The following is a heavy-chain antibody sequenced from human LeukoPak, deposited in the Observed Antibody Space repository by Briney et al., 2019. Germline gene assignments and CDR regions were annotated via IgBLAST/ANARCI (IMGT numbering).Heavy chain of an antibody. CDR1: GGSFSGYD. CDR2: INHSGST. CDR3: ARSGYSSGWYLNKDYYYYYGMDV. J-gene: IGHJ6*02. D-gene: IGHD6-19*01. V-gene: IGHV4-34*01. Sequence: PSESLSLTCAVYGGSFSGYDWSWIRLPPGKGLEWIGEINHSGSTNYNPSLKSRVTISVDTSKNQFSLKLSSVTAADTAVYYCARSGYSSGWYLNKDYYYYYGMDVWGQGTTVTVSS.